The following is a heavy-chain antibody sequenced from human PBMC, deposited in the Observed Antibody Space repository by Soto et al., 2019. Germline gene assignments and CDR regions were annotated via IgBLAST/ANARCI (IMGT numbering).Heavy chain of an antibody. Sequence: QVQLVQSGAEVKKPGSSVKVSCKASGGTFSSYAISWVRQAPGQGLEWMGGISPIFGTANYAQKFQGRVTITADESTSTAYMELRSLRSEDTAVYYCARQYSSGWYSHRHFAYWGQGTLVTVSS. CDR3: ARQYSSGWYSHRHFAY. CDR2: ISPIFGTA. V-gene: IGHV1-69*01. D-gene: IGHD6-19*01. J-gene: IGHJ4*02. CDR1: GGTFSSYA.